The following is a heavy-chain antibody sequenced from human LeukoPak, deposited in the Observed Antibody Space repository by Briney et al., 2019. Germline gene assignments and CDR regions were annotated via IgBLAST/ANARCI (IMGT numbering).Heavy chain of an antibody. CDR3: ARGANWNNLDY. CDR2: INPNSGGT. D-gene: IGHD1/OR15-1a*01. V-gene: IGHV1-2*02. CDR1: GYTFTGYY. Sequence: GASVKVSCKASGYTFTGYYVHWVRQAPGQGLEWMGWINPNSGGTNYARKFQGRVTMTRDTSISTAYMELNRLRSDDTAVYYCARGANWNNLDYWGQGTLVTVSS. J-gene: IGHJ4*02.